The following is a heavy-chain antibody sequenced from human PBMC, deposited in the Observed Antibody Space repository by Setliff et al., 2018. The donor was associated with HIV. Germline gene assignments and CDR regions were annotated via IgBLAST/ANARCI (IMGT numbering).Heavy chain of an antibody. J-gene: IGHJ5*01. V-gene: IGHV4-39*01. CDR1: GGSISTNNYY. Sequence: KPSETLSLTCTVSGGSISTNNYYWAWIRQPPGKGLEWIGTIDYSGNTYYNASLRSRAIISGDMSKNQFSLNLNSVTASGTAVYYCARHRYRFGIDSWGQGALVTVSS. CDR3: ARHRYRFGIDS. D-gene: IGHD3-16*01. CDR2: IDYSGNT.